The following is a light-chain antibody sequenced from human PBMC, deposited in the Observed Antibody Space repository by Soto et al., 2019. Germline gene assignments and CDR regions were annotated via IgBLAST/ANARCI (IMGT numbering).Light chain of an antibody. CDR3: QQANSPYS. J-gene: IGKJ2*03. V-gene: IGKV1-12*01. Sequence: DIQMTQSPSSFSASVGDRVTITCRASHDVSSWLAWYQQKPGKAHRLLIYGASTLQSGVPSRFSGSGSGTDFTLTISSLQPEDFATYYCQQANSPYSFGQGTKLEIK. CDR2: GAS. CDR1: HDVSSW.